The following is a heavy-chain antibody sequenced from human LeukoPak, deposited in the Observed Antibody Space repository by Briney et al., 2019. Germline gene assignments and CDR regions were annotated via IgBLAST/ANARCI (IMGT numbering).Heavy chain of an antibody. CDR2: ISSSSSYI. J-gene: IGHJ5*02. CDR3: ARGPVGGAVAST. CDR1: GFTFSSYS. V-gene: IGHV3-21*01. Sequence: PGGSLRLSCAASGFTFSSYSMNWVRQAPGKGLEWVSSISSSSSYIYYADSVKGRFTISRDNAKNSLYLQMNSLRAEDTAVYYCARGPVGGAVASTWGQGTLVTVSS. D-gene: IGHD6-19*01.